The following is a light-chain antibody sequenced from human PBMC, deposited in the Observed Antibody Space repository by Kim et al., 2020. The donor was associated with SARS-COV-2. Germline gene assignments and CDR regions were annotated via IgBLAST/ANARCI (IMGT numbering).Light chain of an antibody. CDR1: QDIRND. Sequence: ESVGDRVNITCRASQDIRNDLGWYQQNPGRAPKRLIYGASSLQSGVPSRFSGSGSGTEFTLTISSVQPEDFATYFCLQHSTYPITFGQGTRLEIK. CDR3: LQHSTYPIT. V-gene: IGKV1-17*01. J-gene: IGKJ5*01. CDR2: GAS.